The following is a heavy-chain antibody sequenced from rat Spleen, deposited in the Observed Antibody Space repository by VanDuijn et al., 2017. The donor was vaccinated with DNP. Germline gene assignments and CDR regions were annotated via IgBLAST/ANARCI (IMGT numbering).Heavy chain of an antibody. Sequence: EVQLVESGGGLVQPGGSLGLSCAASGFTFRDFYMAWVRQAPTKGLEWVAAITSSGGSTYYPDSVKGRFTISRDNAENTLYLQMNSLKSEDTATYYCSRFMYPSDYNPPYDMDAWGQGTSVTVSS. CDR3: SRFMYPSDYNPPYDMDA. CDR2: ITSSGGST. V-gene: IGHV5-25*01. D-gene: IGHD1-6*01. CDR1: GFTFRDFY. J-gene: IGHJ4*01.